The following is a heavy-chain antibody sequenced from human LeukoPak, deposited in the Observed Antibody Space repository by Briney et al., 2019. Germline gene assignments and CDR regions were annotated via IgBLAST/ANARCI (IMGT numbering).Heavy chain of an antibody. CDR3: ARELFGARAFQY. CDR1: GDSLNTNTW. Sequence: PSETLSLTCAVSGDSLNTNTWWSWVRQPPGKGLQWTGEIFHSGSTNYHPSLESRLTISMDKTKNTFSLRLTSVTAADTAVYYCARELFGARAFQYWGQGILVTVSS. J-gene: IGHJ4*02. D-gene: IGHD3-3*01. V-gene: IGHV4-4*02. CDR2: IFHSGST.